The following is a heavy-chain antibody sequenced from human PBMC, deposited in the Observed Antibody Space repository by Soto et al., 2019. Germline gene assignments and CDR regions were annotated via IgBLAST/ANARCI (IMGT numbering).Heavy chain of an antibody. CDR3: AREGRLWFREHINWFDP. CDR1: GGSISSSSYY. Sequence: SETLSLTCTVSGGSISSSSYYWGWIRQPPGKGLEWIGSIYYSGSTYYNPSLKSRVTISVDTSKNQFSLKLSSVTAADTAVYYCAREGRLWFREHINWFDPRGQGPLLTVSS. CDR2: IYYSGST. D-gene: IGHD3-10*01. V-gene: IGHV4-39*01. J-gene: IGHJ5*02.